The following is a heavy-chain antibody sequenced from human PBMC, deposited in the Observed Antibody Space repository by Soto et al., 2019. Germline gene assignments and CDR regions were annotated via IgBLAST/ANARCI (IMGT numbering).Heavy chain of an antibody. J-gene: IGHJ4*02. CDR3: ARDGGRHSGGIDY. CDR2: IIPIFGTA. D-gene: IGHD1-26*01. V-gene: IGHV1-69*01. Sequence: QVQLVQSGAEVKKPGSSVQVSCKASGGTFSSYSINWVRQAPGQGLAWMGEIIPIFGTANYAQKFQGRVTITADESTSTAYMELSSLRSEDTAVYYCARDGGRHSGGIDYWGQGTLVTVSS. CDR1: GGTFSSYS.